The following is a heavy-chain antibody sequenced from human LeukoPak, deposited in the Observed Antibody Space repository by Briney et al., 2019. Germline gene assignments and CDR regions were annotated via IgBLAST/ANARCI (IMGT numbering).Heavy chain of an antibody. D-gene: IGHD3-10*01. V-gene: IGHV3-7*01. CDR3: ARDSLRMVRGVIPLDY. J-gene: IGHJ4*02. CDR1: GFTFSSYW. Sequence: GGSLRLSCAASGFTFSSYWMSWVRQAPGKGLEWVANIKQDGSEKYYVDSVKGRFTISRDNAKNSLYLEMNSLRAEDTAVYYCARDSLRMVRGVIPLDYWGQGTLVTVSP. CDR2: IKQDGSEK.